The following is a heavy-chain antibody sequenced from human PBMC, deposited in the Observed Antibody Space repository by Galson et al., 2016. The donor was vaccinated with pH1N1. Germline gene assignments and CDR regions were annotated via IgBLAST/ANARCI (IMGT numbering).Heavy chain of an antibody. CDR1: GYTFTSYD. CDR3: ARGRKYAMDV. J-gene: IGHJ6*02. D-gene: IGHD1-14*01. CDR2: MNPNSGNT. Sequence: SVKVSCKASGYTFTSYDINWVRQATGQGLEWMGRMNPNSGNTGSAQKFQGRVTMTRNSSITTAYMELSSLRFEDTAVYYCARGRKYAMDVWGQGTTVTVSS. V-gene: IGHV1-8*01.